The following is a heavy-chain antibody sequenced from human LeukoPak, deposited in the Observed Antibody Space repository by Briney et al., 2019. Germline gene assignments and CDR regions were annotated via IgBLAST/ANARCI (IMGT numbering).Heavy chain of an antibody. D-gene: IGHD3-22*01. Sequence: GASVKVSCKASGYTFSGYYVHWVRQAPGQGLEWMGWINPNTGATNYAQKFQGRVTVTRDTSISTAYMDLSRLRSDDTAVYYCARAGVWDYSDSSGYHNAAFDIWGQGTMVTVSS. J-gene: IGHJ3*02. CDR2: INPNTGAT. CDR3: ARAGVWDYSDSSGYHNAAFDI. CDR1: GYTFSGYY. V-gene: IGHV1-2*02.